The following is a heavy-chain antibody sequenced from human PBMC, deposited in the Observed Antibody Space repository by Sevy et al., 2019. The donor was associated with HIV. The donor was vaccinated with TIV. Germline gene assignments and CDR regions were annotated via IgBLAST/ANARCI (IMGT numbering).Heavy chain of an antibody. V-gene: IGHV3-23*01. Sequence: GGSLRLSCAASGFTFSSYAMSWVRQAPGKGLEWVSAISGSGGSTYYADSVKGRFTITRENSKNTLYLQMNSLRAEDTAVYDCAKNTESMYGESLNWFDPWGQGTLVTVSS. CDR2: ISGSGGST. CDR1: GFTFSSYA. J-gene: IGHJ5*02. CDR3: AKNTESMYGESLNWFDP. D-gene: IGHD2-21*01.